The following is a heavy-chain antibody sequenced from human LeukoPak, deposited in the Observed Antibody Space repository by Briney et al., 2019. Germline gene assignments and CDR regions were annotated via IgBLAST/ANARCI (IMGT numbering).Heavy chain of an antibody. CDR2: IIPILGIA. V-gene: IGHV1-69*04. CDR3: ARDGGNYDKRWFDP. CDR1: GGTFSSYT. Sequence: SVKVSCKASGGTFSSYTISWVRQAPGQGLEWMGRIIPILGIANYAQKFQGRVTITADQSASTAYMELSSLRSEDTAVYYCARDGGNYDKRWFDPWGQGTLVTVSS. J-gene: IGHJ5*02. D-gene: IGHD1-7*01.